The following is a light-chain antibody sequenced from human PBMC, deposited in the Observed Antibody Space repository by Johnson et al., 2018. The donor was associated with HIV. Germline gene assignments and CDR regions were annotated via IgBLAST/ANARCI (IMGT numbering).Light chain of an antibody. V-gene: IGLV1-51*01. Sequence: QSVLTQPPSVSAAPGQKVTISCSGSSFNIGNNYVSWYQQLPGTAPKLLIYDNNKRPSGVPDRSSGAKSGTSATLAITGLQPGDEADYYCGTWDSSLSAGRVFGTGTKVTVL. J-gene: IGLJ1*01. CDR2: DNN. CDR3: GTWDSSLSAGRV. CDR1: SFNIGNNY.